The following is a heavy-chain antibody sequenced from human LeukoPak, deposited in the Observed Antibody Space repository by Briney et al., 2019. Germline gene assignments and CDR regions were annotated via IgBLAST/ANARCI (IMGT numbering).Heavy chain of an antibody. CDR2: ISGSGGST. Sequence: GGSLRLSCEASGFIFKNYVMIWVRQAPGKGLEWVSAISGSGGSTYYADSVKGRFTISRDNSKNTLYLQMNSLRAEDTAVYYCAKGRYCSGGSCYPHFDYWGQGTLVTVSS. CDR3: AKGRYCSGGSCYPHFDY. CDR1: GFIFKNYV. D-gene: IGHD2-15*01. J-gene: IGHJ4*02. V-gene: IGHV3-23*01.